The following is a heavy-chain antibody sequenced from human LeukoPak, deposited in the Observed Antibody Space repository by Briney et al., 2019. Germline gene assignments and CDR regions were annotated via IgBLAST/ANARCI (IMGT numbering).Heavy chain of an antibody. CDR1: GGSISSSSYY. D-gene: IGHD3-9*01. V-gene: IGHV4-39*01. J-gene: IGHJ4*02. Sequence: SETLSLTCTVSGGSISSSSYYWGWIRQPPGKGLEWIGSIYYSGSTYYNPSLKSRVTISVDTSKNQSSLKLSSVTAADTAVYYCARSGGLRYFDSAYWGQGTLVTVSS. CDR3: ARSGGLRYFDSAY. CDR2: IYYSGST.